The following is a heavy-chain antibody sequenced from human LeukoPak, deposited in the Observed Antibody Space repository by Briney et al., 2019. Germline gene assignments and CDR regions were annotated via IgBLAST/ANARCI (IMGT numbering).Heavy chain of an antibody. CDR3: ASDYSMDV. CDR1: GGSLSSSSYY. Sequence: SETLSLTCTVSGGSLSSSSYYWGWIRQPPGKGLEWIGSIYYSGSTYYNPSLKSRVTISVDTSKNQFSLKLSSVTAADTAVYYCASDYSMDVWGKGTTVTVSS. CDR2: IYYSGST. V-gene: IGHV4-39*07. J-gene: IGHJ6*03.